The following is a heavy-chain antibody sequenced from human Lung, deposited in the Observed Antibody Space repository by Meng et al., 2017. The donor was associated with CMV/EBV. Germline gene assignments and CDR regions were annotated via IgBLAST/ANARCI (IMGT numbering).Heavy chain of an antibody. V-gene: IGHV3-23*01. Sequence: GESXKISCAASGFTFSNYAMSWVRQAPGKGLEWVSDISGSGSRLYYADTVTGRFTISRDNSKNTLYVQMNSLRAEDTAVYYCAKTECDDSSGYDKWDQGTXVTVSS. CDR3: AKTECDDSSGYDK. CDR2: ISGSGSRL. J-gene: IGHJ4*02. D-gene: IGHD3-22*01. CDR1: GFTFSNYA.